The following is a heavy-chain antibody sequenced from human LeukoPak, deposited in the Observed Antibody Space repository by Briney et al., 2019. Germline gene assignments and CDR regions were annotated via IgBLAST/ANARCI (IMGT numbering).Heavy chain of an antibody. Sequence: SETLSLTCTVSGGSISSHYWSWIRQPPGKGLEWIGYIYYSGSTNYNPSLKSRVTISVDTSKNQFSLKLSSVTAADTAVYYCARFVGYSYGYDDRAQGNYYYMDVWGKGTTVTVSS. D-gene: IGHD5-18*01. J-gene: IGHJ6*03. CDR1: GGSISSHY. CDR2: IYYSGST. CDR3: ARFVGYSYGYDDRAQGNYYYMDV. V-gene: IGHV4-59*11.